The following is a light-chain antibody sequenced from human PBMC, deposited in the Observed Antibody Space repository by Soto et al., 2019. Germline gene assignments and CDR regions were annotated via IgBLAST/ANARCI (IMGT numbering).Light chain of an antibody. CDR2: EVS. V-gene: IGLV2-14*01. J-gene: IGLJ1*01. CDR1: SSDVGGYNY. CDR3: SSFTSSSTQV. Sequence: QSALTQPASVSGSPGQSITISCTGTSSDVGGYNYVSWYQQHPGKVPKLMIYEVSNRPSGVVNRFSGSKSGNTASLTISGLQAEDEAHYYCSSFTSSSTQVFGIGTKLTVL.